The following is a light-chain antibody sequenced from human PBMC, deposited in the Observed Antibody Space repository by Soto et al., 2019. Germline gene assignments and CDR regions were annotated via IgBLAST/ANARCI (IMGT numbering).Light chain of an antibody. J-gene: IGKJ1*01. CDR3: QQYHSYWT. V-gene: IGKV1-5*03. Sequence: DIQMTQSPSTLSASVGDRVTITCRASQSIRGRLVWYQQKPGKAPKVLIYKASSLESGVPSRFSGSGSGTEFTLTINSLQPDDFATYYCQQYHSYWTFGQGTKVDIK. CDR2: KAS. CDR1: QSIRGR.